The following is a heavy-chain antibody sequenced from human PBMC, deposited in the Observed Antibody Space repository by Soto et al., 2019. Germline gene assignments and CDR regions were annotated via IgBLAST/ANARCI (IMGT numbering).Heavy chain of an antibody. CDR1: GLTFSSYW. J-gene: IGHJ4*02. CDR2: INSDGSST. V-gene: IGHV3-74*01. CDR3: ARFFGSGFDY. Sequence: GSLRLSCAASGLTFSSYWMHWVRQAPGKGLVWVSRINSDGSSTNYADSVKGRFTISRDNAKTSLYLQMDSLRNEDTAVYYCARFFGSGFDYWGQGTLVTVSS. D-gene: IGHD6-19*01.